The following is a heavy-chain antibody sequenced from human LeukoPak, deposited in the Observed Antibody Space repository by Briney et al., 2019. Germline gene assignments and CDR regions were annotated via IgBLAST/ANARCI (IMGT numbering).Heavy chain of an antibody. Sequence: GALRLSCAASGFTFSDHYMDWVRQAPGKGLEWVGRTRKKTNSYTTEYAASVKGRFTISRDDSKNSLYLQMNSLKAEDTAVYCCTRVVLVGTTYSYFDYWGQGTLVTVSS. CDR2: TRKKTNSYTT. J-gene: IGHJ4*02. CDR1: GFTFSDHY. D-gene: IGHD1-26*01. V-gene: IGHV3-72*01. CDR3: TRVVLVGTTYSYFDY.